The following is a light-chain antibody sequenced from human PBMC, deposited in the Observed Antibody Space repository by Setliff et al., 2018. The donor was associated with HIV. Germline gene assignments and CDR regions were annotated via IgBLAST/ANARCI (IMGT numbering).Light chain of an antibody. CDR1: SSDVCGYNY. V-gene: IGLV2-8*01. CDR2: EVS. Sequence: QSALTQPHSASGSPGQSVTISCTGTSSDVCGYNYVSWYQQHPGKAPKLMIYEVSQRPSGVPDRFSGSKSRNTASLTVSGLQAEDEADYYCSSYADNILYVFGSGTKVTVL. CDR3: SSYADNILYV. J-gene: IGLJ1*01.